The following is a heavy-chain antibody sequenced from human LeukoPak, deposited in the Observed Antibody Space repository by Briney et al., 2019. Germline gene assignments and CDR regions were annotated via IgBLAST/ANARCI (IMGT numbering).Heavy chain of an antibody. CDR3: AKPLGSYQYYFDY. V-gene: IGHV3-30*18. J-gene: IGHJ4*02. CDR2: ISYDGSNK. Sequence: PGGSLRLSCAASGFTFSSYGMHWVRQAPGKGLEWVAVISYDGSNKYYADSVKGRFTISRDNSKNTLYLQMNSLRAEDTAVYYCAKPLGSYQYYFDYWGQGTLVTVSS. CDR1: GFTFSSYG. D-gene: IGHD1-26*01.